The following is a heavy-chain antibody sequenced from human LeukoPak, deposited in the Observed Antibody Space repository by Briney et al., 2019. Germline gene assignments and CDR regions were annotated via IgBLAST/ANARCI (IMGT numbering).Heavy chain of an antibody. V-gene: IGHV1-69*13. D-gene: IGHD5-24*01. J-gene: IGHJ6*02. CDR3: ARAWLQLGPQNYYYYYGMDV. CDR1: GGTFSSYA. CDR2: IIPIFGTA. Sequence: SVKVSCKASGGTFSSYAISWVRQAPGQGLEWMGGIIPIFGTANYAQKFQGRVTITADESTSTAYMELSSLRSEDTAVYYCARAWLQLGPQNYYYYYGMDVWGQGTTVTVSS.